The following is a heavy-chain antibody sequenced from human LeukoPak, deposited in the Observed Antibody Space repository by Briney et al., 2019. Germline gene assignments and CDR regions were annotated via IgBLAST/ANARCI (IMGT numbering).Heavy chain of an antibody. J-gene: IGHJ4*02. CDR1: GGTFSSYA. D-gene: IGHD5-12*01. CDR3: ARSRVATLSFDY. V-gene: IGHV1-69*04. Sequence: SVKVSCKASGGTFSSYAISWVRQAPGQGLEWMGRIIPILGIANYAQKFQGRVTITADKSTSTAYMELSSLRSEDTAVYYCARSRVATLSFDYWGQGTLVTVSS. CDR2: IIPILGIA.